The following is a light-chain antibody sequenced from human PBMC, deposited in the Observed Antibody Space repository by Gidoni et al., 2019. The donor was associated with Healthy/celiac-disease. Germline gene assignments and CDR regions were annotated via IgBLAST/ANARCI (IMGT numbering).Light chain of an antibody. CDR2: AAS. Sequence: DFQMPHSPSSLSASVADRVTITHRASQSLSSYVNWYQQKPGKAPKLLIDAASSLQSGVPSRFSGSGSGTDFTLTISSLQPEDFAAYYCQQSYSTPFTFGPGTKVDIK. J-gene: IGKJ3*01. CDR1: QSLSSY. CDR3: QQSYSTPFT. V-gene: IGKV1-39*01.